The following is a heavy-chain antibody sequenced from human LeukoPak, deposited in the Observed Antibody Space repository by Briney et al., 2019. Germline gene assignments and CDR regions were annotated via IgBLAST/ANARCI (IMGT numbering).Heavy chain of an antibody. Sequence: QPGGSLRLSCAASGFTFSSYAMHWVRQAPGKGLEWVAVISYDGSNKYYADSVKGRFTISRDNSKNTLYLQMNSLRAEDTAVYYCARESWSGYSLFDPWGQGTLVTASS. V-gene: IGHV3-30-3*01. CDR2: ISYDGSNK. CDR1: GFTFSSYA. J-gene: IGHJ5*02. CDR3: ARESWSGYSLFDP. D-gene: IGHD5-18*01.